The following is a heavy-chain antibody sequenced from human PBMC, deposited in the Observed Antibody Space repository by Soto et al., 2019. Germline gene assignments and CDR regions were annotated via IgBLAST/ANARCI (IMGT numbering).Heavy chain of an antibody. CDR3: AKDSASGSYSYYYGMDV. D-gene: IGHD1-26*01. V-gene: IGHV3-30*18. CDR2: ISYDGSNK. J-gene: IGHJ6*02. CDR1: GFTFSSYG. Sequence: GGSLRLSCAASGFTFSSYGMHWVRQAPGKGLEWVAVISYDGSNKYYADSVKGRFTISRDNSKNTLYLQMNSLRAEDTAVYYCAKDSASGSYSYYYGMDVWGQGTTVTVSS.